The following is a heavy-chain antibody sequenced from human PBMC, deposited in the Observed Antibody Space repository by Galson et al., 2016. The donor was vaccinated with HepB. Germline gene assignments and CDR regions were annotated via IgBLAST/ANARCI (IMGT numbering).Heavy chain of an antibody. CDR2: ISYDGYKK. J-gene: IGHJ4*02. Sequence: RLSCAASGFTFSDYAMQWVRQAPGQGLEWVAVISYDGYKKYDADSVKGRFTISRDNSKSTLYLQMNSLRAEDTAVYFCARDLGGDYWGQGTLVTVSS. V-gene: IGHV3-30*04. CDR3: ARDLGGDY. CDR1: GFTFSDYA.